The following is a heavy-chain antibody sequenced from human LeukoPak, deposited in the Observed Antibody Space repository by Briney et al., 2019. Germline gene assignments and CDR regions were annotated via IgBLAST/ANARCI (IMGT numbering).Heavy chain of an antibody. CDR1: GFTFSSYA. D-gene: IGHD3-22*01. CDR3: AKERYYYDSSGYSLGY. CDR2: ISGSGGST. V-gene: IGHV3-23*01. Sequence: GGSLRLSCAASGFTFSSYAMSWVRQAPGKGLEWVSAISGSGGSTYYADSVKGRFTISRDNSENTLYLQMNSLRAEDTAVYYCAKERYYYDSSGYSLGYWGQGTLVTVSS. J-gene: IGHJ4*02.